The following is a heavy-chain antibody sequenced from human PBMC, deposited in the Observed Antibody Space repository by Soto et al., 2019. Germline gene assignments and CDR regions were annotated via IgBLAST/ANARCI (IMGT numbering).Heavy chain of an antibody. V-gene: IGHV2-70*11. CDR2: IDWDDDK. CDR1: GFSLSTSGMC. CDR3: ARMPYYDILTGYNDY. Sequence: SGPTLVNPTQTLTLTCTFSGFSLSTSGMCVSWIRQPPGKALEWLARIDWDDDKYYSTSLKTRLTISKDTSKNQVVLTMTNMDPVDTATYYCARMPYYDILTGYNDYWGQGTLVTVSS. J-gene: IGHJ4*02. D-gene: IGHD3-9*01.